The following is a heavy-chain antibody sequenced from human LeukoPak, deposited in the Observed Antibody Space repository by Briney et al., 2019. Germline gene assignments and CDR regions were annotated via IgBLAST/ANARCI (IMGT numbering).Heavy chain of an antibody. CDR1: GYTFTDYY. CDR3: ARANALYCSSTSCLFDY. Sequence: ASVKVSCKASGYTFTDYYIHWVRRAPGQGLEWMAWINPNSGGTYYAQNFHDGITLTRDTSISTAYMELSRLRSDDTAIYYCARANALYCSSTSCLFDYWGQGTLVTVSS. CDR2: INPNSGGT. V-gene: IGHV1-2*02. D-gene: IGHD2-2*01. J-gene: IGHJ4*02.